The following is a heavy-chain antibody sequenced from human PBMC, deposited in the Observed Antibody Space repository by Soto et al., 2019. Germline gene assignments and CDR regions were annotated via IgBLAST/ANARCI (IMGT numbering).Heavy chain of an antibody. CDR3: ARDLRYSSGWYYFDY. Sequence: ASVKVSCKASGYTFTSYGISWVRQAPGQGLEWMGWISAYNGNTNYAQKLQGRVTMTTDTSTSTAYMELRSLRSDDTAVYYCARDLRYSSGWYYFDYWGQGTLVTVSS. CDR1: GYTFTSYG. J-gene: IGHJ4*02. V-gene: IGHV1-18*04. D-gene: IGHD6-19*01. CDR2: ISAYNGNT.